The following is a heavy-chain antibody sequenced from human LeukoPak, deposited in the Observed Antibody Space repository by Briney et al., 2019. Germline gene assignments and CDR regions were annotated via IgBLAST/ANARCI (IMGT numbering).Heavy chain of an antibody. Sequence: GGSLRLSCAASGFTFSSYAMSWVRQAPGKGLEWVSAISGSGGSTYYADSVKGRFSISRDNSKNTLYLQMNSLRAEDTAVYYCANQGWFGEIPLDYWGQGTLVTVSS. CDR1: GFTFSSYA. V-gene: IGHV3-23*01. CDR3: ANQGWFGEIPLDY. J-gene: IGHJ4*02. D-gene: IGHD3-10*01. CDR2: ISGSGGST.